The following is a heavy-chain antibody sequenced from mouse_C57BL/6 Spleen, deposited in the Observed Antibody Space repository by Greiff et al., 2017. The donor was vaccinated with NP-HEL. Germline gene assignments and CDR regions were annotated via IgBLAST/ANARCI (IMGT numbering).Heavy chain of an antibody. CDR2: ISGGGGNT. J-gene: IGHJ2*01. V-gene: IGHV5-9*01. CDR1: GFTFSSYT. D-gene: IGHD4-1*01. Sequence: DVKLVESGGGLVKPGGSLKLSCAASGFTFSSYTMSWVRQTPEKRLEWVATISGGGGNTYYPDSVKGRFTISRDNAKNTLYLQMSSLRSEDTALYYCARRLTGTFLFDYWGQGTTLTVSS. CDR3: ARRLTGTFLFDY.